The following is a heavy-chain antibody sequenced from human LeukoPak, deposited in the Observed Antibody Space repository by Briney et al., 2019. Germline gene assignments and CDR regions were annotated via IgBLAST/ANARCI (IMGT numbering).Heavy chain of an antibody. CDR3: ARERSCSSTSCYALDY. J-gene: IGHJ4*02. V-gene: IGHV3-7*03. CDR1: GFTFSSYW. D-gene: IGHD2-2*01. CDR2: IKQDGSEK. Sequence: GGSLRLSCAASGFTFSSYWMSWVRQAPGKGLEWVANIKQDGSEKYYVDSVKGRFTISRDNAKNSLYLQMNSLRAEDTAVYCCARERSCSSTSCYALDYWGQGTLVTVSS.